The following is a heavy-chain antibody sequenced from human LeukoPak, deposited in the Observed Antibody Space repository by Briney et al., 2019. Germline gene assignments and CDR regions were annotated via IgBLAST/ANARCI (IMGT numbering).Heavy chain of an antibody. CDR1: GGSFSGYY. CDR2: INHSGST. Sequence: SETLSLTCAVYGGSFSGYYWSWIRQPPGKGLEWIGEINHSGSTNYNPSLKSRVTISVDTSKNQFSLKLSSVTAADTAVYYCARSQEAFDIWGQGTMVTVSS. J-gene: IGHJ3*02. CDR3: ARSQEAFDI. V-gene: IGHV4-34*01.